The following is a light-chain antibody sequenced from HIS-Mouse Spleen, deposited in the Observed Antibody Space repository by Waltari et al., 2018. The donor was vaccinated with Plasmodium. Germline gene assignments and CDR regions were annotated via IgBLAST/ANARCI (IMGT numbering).Light chain of an antibody. Sequence: EIVLTQSQGTLSLSPGERATLSCMASQSVSSSYLAWYQQKPGQAPRLLILGASSRATGIPDSFSGSEYGTDFTLTISRLEPEDFAVCYCQQYGSSPITFGQGTRLEIK. J-gene: IGKJ5*01. CDR1: QSVSSSY. V-gene: IGKV3-20*01. CDR2: GAS. CDR3: QQYGSSPIT.